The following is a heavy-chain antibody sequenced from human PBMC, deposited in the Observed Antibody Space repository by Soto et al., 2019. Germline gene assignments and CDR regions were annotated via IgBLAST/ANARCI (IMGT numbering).Heavy chain of an antibody. J-gene: IGHJ6*02. V-gene: IGHV4-39*01. D-gene: IGHD3-10*01. CDR3: ARHVFTTVVRGFLITFEYYSGLDV. CDR2: IDHSGST. CDR1: GASISSSSYS. Sequence: SETLSLTCTVSGASISSSSYSWGWIRQPPGKGLEWIGNIDHSGSTYYNPSLKSRVTISVDTSRDQFSLKLSSVTTADTAVYYCARHVFTTVVRGFLITFEYYSGLDVWGQGTTVTVSS.